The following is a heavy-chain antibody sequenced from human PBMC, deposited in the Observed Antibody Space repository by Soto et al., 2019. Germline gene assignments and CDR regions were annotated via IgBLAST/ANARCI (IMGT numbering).Heavy chain of an antibody. CDR2: IYYSGST. D-gene: IGHD3-10*01. CDR3: ATVTMVRGVIGY. J-gene: IGHJ4*02. CDR1: GGCISSGDYY. Sequence: QVQLQESGPGLVKPSQTLSLTCTVSGGCISSGDYYWSWIRQPPGKGLEWIGYIYYSGSTYYNPSLKSRVTISVDTSKNQFSLKLSSVTAADMAVYYCATVTMVRGVIGYWGQGTLVTVSS. V-gene: IGHV4-30-4*01.